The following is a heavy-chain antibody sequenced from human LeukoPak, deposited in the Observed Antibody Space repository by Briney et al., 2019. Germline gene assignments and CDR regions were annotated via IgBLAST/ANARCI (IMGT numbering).Heavy chain of an antibody. J-gene: IGHJ5*02. D-gene: IGHD1-14*01. V-gene: IGHV3-30*02. Sequence: GGSLRLSCAASGFTFSSYVMHWVRQAPGKGLEWVAFIRYDGSNKYYSDSVKGRFTISRDNSKNTLYLQMKSLRPEDTAFYYCAKGTGKSTLNWLDPWGQGTLVTVSS. CDR3: AKGTGKSTLNWLDP. CDR2: IRYDGSNK. CDR1: GFTFSSYV.